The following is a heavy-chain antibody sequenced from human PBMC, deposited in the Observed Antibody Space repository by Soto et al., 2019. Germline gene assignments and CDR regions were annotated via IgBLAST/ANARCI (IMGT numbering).Heavy chain of an antibody. CDR3: AHSLRFDCSSTSCYPSQLTGYFDR. D-gene: IGHD2-2*01. V-gene: IGHV2-5*02. CDR2: IYWDDDK. J-gene: IGHJ2*01. Sequence: QITLKESGPTLVKPTQTLTLTCTFSGFSLSTSGVGVGWIRQPPGKALEWLALIYWDDDKRYSPSLKSRLTSTMDPSKNQVVLTLTNIDPVDTATYYCAHSLRFDCSSTSCYPSQLTGYFDRWGRGALVTVSS. CDR1: GFSLSTSGVG.